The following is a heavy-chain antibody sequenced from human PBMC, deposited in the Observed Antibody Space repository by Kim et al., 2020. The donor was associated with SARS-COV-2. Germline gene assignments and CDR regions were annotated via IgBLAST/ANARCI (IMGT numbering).Heavy chain of an antibody. Sequence: VKVSCKASGYTFTSYGISWVRQAPGQGLEWMGWISAYNGNTNYAQKLQGRVTMTTDTSTSTAYMELRSLRSDDTAVYYCARGTRWELLRGPYYYGMDVWGQGTTVTVSS. CDR2: ISAYNGNT. J-gene: IGHJ6*02. V-gene: IGHV1-18*01. CDR3: ARGTRWELLRGPYYYGMDV. CDR1: GYTFTSYG. D-gene: IGHD1-26*01.